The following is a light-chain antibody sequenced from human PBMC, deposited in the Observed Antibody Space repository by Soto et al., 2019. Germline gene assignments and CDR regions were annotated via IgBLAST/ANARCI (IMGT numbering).Light chain of an antibody. V-gene: IGLV2-14*01. J-gene: IGLJ1*01. CDR1: SSDVGGYNY. Sequence: QSALTQPASVAGSPGQSITISCTGTSSDVGGYNYVSWYQQHPGKAPKLMIYDVSNRPSGVSNRFSGSKSGNTASLTISGRQAEDEADYYCSSYTSSSTLYFFGTGTKVTV. CDR3: SSYTSSSTLYF. CDR2: DVS.